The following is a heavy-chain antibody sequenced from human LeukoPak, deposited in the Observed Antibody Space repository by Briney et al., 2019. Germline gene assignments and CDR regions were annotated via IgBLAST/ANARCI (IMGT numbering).Heavy chain of an antibody. CDR1: GFTLSSYT. J-gene: IGHJ4*02. Sequence: GGSLRLSCAASGFTLSSYTMSWVRQAPGKGLEWVSTITTSDGNTYYADSVKGRFTVSRDNSKNTLYLQMNSLRAEDTAVYYCAKDGGLWVSAHWGDSWGRGTLVTVSS. D-gene: IGHD7-27*01. V-gene: IGHV3-23*01. CDR2: ITTSDGNT. CDR3: AKDGGLWVSAHWGDS.